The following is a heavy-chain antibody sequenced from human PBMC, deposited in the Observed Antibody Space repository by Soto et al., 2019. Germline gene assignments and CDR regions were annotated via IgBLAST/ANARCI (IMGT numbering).Heavy chain of an antibody. CDR1: GFTFSSYA. V-gene: IGHV3-30-3*01. D-gene: IGHD2-15*01. J-gene: IGHJ6*02. CDR3: ARESIGVVVASRVDGMDV. CDR2: ISYDGSNK. Sequence: QVQLVESGGGVVQPGRSLRLSCAASGFTFSSYAMHWVRQAPGKGLEWVAVISYDGSNKYYADSVKGRFTISRDNSKNTXYLQMNSLGAEDTAVYYCARESIGVVVASRVDGMDVWGQGTTVTVSS.